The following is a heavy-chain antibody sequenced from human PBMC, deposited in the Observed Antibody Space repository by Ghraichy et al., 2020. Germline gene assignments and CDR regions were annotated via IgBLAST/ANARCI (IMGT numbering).Heavy chain of an antibody. CDR2: IYYSGST. J-gene: IGHJ4*02. Sequence: SETLSLTCTVSGGSISSYYWSWIRQPPGKGLEWIGYIYYSGSTNYNPSLKSRVTISVDTSKNQFSLKLSSVTAADTAVYYCARSPYYYDSSGYPSPSEIDYWGQGTLVTVSS. D-gene: IGHD3-22*01. CDR3: ARSPYYYDSSGYPSPSEIDY. V-gene: IGHV4-59*01. CDR1: GGSISSYY.